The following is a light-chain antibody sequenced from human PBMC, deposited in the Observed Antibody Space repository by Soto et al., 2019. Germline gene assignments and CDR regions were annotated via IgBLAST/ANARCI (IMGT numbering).Light chain of an antibody. J-gene: IGKJ5*01. CDR2: AAS. CDR3: QQSYSVPIT. V-gene: IGKV1-39*01. Sequence: DIQMTQSPSSLSASVGDRVTITCRASESISSHLNWYQQKSGRAPQLLIHAASTLQTGVPSRFSGSGSGTDFTLTIGSLQPEDFATYYGQQSYSVPITVGQGTRLEIK. CDR1: ESISSH.